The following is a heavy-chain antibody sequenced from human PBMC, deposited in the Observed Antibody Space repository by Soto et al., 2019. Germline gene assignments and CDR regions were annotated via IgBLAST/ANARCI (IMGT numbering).Heavy chain of an antibody. J-gene: IGHJ6*03. D-gene: IGHD1-1*01. CDR1: GFTLGSCG. V-gene: IGHV3-23*01. CDR3: AKFLERAYYYYYMDV. Sequence: GGGLGLSCSASGFTLGSCGRRWGRPAPGKGLEWVSAISGSGGSTYYADSVKGRFTISRDNSKNTLYLQMNSLRAEDTAVYYCAKFLERAYYYYYMDVWGKGTTVTVSS. CDR2: ISGSGGST.